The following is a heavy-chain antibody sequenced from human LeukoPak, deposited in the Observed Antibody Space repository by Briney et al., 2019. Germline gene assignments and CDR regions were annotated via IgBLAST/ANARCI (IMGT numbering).Heavy chain of an antibody. D-gene: IGHD4-23*01. J-gene: IGHJ4*02. V-gene: IGHV3-21*01. CDR1: GFTFSSYS. CDR3: ARDRRTMVVTGVFDY. Sequence: GGSLRLSCAASGFTFSSYSMNWVRQAPGKGLEWVSSISSSSSYIYYADSVKGRFTISRDNAKNSLYLQMNSLRAEDTAAYYCARDRRTMVVTGVFDYWGQGTLVTVSS. CDR2: ISSSSSYI.